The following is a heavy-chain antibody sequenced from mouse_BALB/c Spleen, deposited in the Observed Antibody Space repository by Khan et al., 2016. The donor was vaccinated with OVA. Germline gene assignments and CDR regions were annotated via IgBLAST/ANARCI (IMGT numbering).Heavy chain of an antibody. V-gene: IGHV9-3-1*01. D-gene: IGHD6-1*01. CDR1: GYTFTNYG. CDR2: INTYTGEP. Sequence: QIQLVQSGPELKKPGETVKISCKASGYTFTNYGMNWMKQAPGKGLKWMGWINTYTGEPTYADDFKGRFAFSLETSANTAYLQINNLKNEDTATYFCARSASYRFFDVWGAGTTVTVSS. CDR3: ARSASYRFFDV. J-gene: IGHJ1*01.